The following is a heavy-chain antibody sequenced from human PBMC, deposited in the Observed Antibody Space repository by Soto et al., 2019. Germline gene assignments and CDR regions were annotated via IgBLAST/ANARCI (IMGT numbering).Heavy chain of an antibody. CDR3: AKDFTVGAADYYFDY. Sequence: QVQLVESGGGVVHPGRSLRLSCAASGFTFSDYAIHWVRQAPGKGLEWVAVISSDGGDKHYADSVKGRFTISRDNSKNTLNLQLNSLRAEDTAVYYCAKDFTVGAADYYFDYWGQGTLVTVSS. J-gene: IGHJ4*02. CDR1: GFTFSDYA. CDR2: ISSDGGDK. D-gene: IGHD1-26*01. V-gene: IGHV3-30*18.